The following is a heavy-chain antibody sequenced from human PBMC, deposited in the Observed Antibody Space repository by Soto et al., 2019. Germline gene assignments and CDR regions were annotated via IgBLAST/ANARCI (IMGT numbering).Heavy chain of an antibody. V-gene: IGHV3-30-3*01. Sequence: QVQLVESGGGVVQPGRSLRLSCAASGFTFSSYAMHWVRQAPGKGLEWVAVISYDGSNKYYADSVKGRFTISRDNSKNTLYLQMNSLRAEDTAVYYCARVGQGGIAVAGIDDFDIWGQGTMVTVSS. D-gene: IGHD6-19*01. CDR2: ISYDGSNK. CDR3: ARVGQGGIAVAGIDDFDI. J-gene: IGHJ3*02. CDR1: GFTFSSYA.